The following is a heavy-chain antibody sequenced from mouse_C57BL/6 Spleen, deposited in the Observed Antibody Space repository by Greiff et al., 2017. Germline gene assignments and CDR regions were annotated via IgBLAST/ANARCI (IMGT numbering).Heavy chain of an antibody. CDR3: VRPHYYGSSDEGYFDV. CDR2: IRSKSNNYAT. CDR1: GFSFNTYA. Sequence: EVQVVESGGGLVQPKGSLKLSCAASGFSFNTYAMNWVRQAPGKGLEWVARIRSKSNNYATYYADSVKDRFTISRDDSESMLYLQMNNLKTEDTAMYYCVRPHYYGSSDEGYFDVWGTGTTVTVSS. V-gene: IGHV10-1*01. J-gene: IGHJ1*03. D-gene: IGHD1-1*01.